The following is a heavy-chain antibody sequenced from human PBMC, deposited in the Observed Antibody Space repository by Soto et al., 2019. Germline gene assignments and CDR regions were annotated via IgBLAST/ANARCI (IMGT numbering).Heavy chain of an antibody. CDR1: GDSIRSYY. CDR3: ARDRAYYESSGLYFDY. D-gene: IGHD3-22*01. J-gene: IGHJ4*02. Sequence: SETLSLTCTVSGDSIRSYYWSWIRQPPGKGLEWIGYIFDSGSTNYNPSLKSRVTISVDTSKSQFSLKLSSVTAADTAVYYCARDRAYYESSGLYFDYWGQGTLVTVSS. CDR2: IFDSGST. V-gene: IGHV4-59*01.